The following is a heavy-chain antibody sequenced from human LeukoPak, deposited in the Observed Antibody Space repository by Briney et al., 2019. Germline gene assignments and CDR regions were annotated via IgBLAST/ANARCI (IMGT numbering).Heavy chain of an antibody. Sequence: AGGSLRLSCAVSGFTFSSYWMHWVRQAPGKGLVWVSRINSDGSSTSYADSVKGRFTISSDNAKNTLYLQMNSLRAEDTAVYYCASGYSYGYFGYWGQGTLVTVSS. J-gene: IGHJ4*02. CDR1: GFTFSSYW. D-gene: IGHD5-18*01. CDR3: ASGYSYGYFGY. V-gene: IGHV3-74*01. CDR2: INSDGSST.